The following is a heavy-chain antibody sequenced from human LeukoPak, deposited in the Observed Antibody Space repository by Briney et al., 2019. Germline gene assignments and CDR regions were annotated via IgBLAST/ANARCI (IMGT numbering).Heavy chain of an antibody. CDR1: GFTVSSNY. CDR2: IYSGGST. J-gene: IGHJ4*02. CDR3: AKVPYSSGGGIFDY. D-gene: IGHD6-19*01. V-gene: IGHV3-53*01. Sequence: GGSLRLSCAASGFTVSSNYMSWVPQAPGKGLEWVSVIYSGGSTYYADSVKGRLTISRDNSKNTLYLQMNSLRAEDTAVYYCAKVPYSSGGGIFDYWGQGTLVTVSS.